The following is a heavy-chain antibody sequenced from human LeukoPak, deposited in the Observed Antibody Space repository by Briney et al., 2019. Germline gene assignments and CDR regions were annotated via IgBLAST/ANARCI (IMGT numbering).Heavy chain of an antibody. Sequence: GGSLRLSCAACGFTFSRYSMNWVRQAPGKGLEWVSSISSSSSYIYYADSVKGRFTISRDNAKNSLYLQMNSLRAEDTAVYYCARWDLYGMDVWGKGTTVTVSS. CDR2: ISSSSSYI. V-gene: IGHV3-21*01. CDR1: GFTFSRYS. CDR3: ARWDLYGMDV. J-gene: IGHJ6*04. D-gene: IGHD1-26*01.